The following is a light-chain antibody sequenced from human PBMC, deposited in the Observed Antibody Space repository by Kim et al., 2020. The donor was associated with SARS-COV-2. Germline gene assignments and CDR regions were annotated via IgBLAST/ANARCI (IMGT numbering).Light chain of an antibody. V-gene: IGLV3-1*01. J-gene: IGLJ2*01. CDR1: KLGNKY. Sequence: VSPGQTASITCSGDKLGNKYACWYQQKPGQSPVLVIYQDSKRPSGIPERFSGSNSGNTATLTISGTQAMDEADYYCQAWDSSTVVFGGGTQLTVL. CDR2: QDS. CDR3: QAWDSSTVV.